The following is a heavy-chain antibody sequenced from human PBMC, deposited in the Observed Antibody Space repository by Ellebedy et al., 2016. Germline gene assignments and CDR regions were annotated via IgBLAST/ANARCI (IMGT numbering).Heavy chain of an antibody. Sequence: GESLKISXVVSGFTFTPYSMKWVRQTPGKGLEWVSYISPSRGETIYYGDSVKGRFTISRDNGKNSVYLQMNSLRDEDTAVYYCARERVAMALYYYYYGMDVWGQGTTVTVSS. V-gene: IGHV3-48*02. J-gene: IGHJ6*02. D-gene: IGHD5-12*01. CDR2: ISPSRGETI. CDR1: GFTFTPYS. CDR3: ARERVAMALYYYYYGMDV.